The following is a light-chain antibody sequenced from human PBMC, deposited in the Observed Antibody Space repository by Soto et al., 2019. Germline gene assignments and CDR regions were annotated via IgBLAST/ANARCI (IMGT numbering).Light chain of an antibody. Sequence: EIVMTQSPATLSVSPGERVTLSCRASQSVRSNLAWYQQKPGQAPRLLIYGASTRATGLPDRFSGSGSGTDFTLTISRLEPEDFAVYYCQQYGSSPTTFGQGTKVDIK. CDR2: GAS. CDR1: QSVRSN. V-gene: IGKV3-20*01. J-gene: IGKJ1*01. CDR3: QQYGSSPTT.